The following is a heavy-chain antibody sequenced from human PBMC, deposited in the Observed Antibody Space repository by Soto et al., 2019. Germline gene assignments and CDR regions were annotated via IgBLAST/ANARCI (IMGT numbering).Heavy chain of an antibody. D-gene: IGHD5-18*01. CDR1: GFTFTSSA. J-gene: IGHJ6*02. Sequence: SVKVSCKASGFTFTSSAVQWVRQARGQRLEWIGWIVVGSGDTNYAQKFQERVTITRDMSTSTAYMELSSLRSEDTAVYYCAAAPDTAMVSGMDVWGQGTTVTVSS. CDR3: AAAPDTAMVSGMDV. V-gene: IGHV1-58*01. CDR2: IVVGSGDT.